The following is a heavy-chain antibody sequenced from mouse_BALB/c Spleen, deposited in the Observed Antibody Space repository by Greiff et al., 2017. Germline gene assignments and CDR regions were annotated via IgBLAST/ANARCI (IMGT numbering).Heavy chain of an antibody. D-gene: IGHD1-1*01. CDR3: ARDTVVAFDY. Sequence: EVKLMESGGGLVQPGGSLRLSCATSGFTFTDYYMSWVRQPPGKALEWLGFIRNKANGYTTEYSASVKGRFTISRDNSQSILYLQMNTLRAEDSATYYCARDTVVAFDYWGQGTTLTVSS. V-gene: IGHV7-3*02. CDR1: GFTFTDYY. J-gene: IGHJ2*01. CDR2: IRNKANGYTT.